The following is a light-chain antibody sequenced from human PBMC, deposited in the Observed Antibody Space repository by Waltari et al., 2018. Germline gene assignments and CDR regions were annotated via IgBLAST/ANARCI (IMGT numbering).Light chain of an antibody. CDR2: WAS. V-gene: IGKV4-1*01. CDR3: QQYYDIPLT. Sequence: DIVMTQSPESLAVSLGERATITCSSSESLLYTSNNQNFLAWYQRKAGQPPKLLFYWASVRESGVPDQFSASGSGTDFILSISSLQAEDVALYYCQQYYDIPLTFGGGTKVEIK. J-gene: IGKJ4*01. CDR1: ESLLYTSNNQNF.